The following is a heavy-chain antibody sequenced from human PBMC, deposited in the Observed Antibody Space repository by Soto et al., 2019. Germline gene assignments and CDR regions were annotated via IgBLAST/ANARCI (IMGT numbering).Heavy chain of an antibody. CDR3: ARDGGIVVVPAAANWFDP. D-gene: IGHD2-2*01. CDR2: ISYDGSNK. CDR1: GFTFSSYA. V-gene: IGHV3-30-3*01. J-gene: IGHJ5*02. Sequence: PGGSLRLSCAASGFTFSSYAMHWVRQAPGKGLEWVAVISYDGSNKYYADSVKGRFTISRDNSKNTLYLQMNSLRAEDTAVYYCARDGGIVVVPAAANWFDPWGQGTLVTVS.